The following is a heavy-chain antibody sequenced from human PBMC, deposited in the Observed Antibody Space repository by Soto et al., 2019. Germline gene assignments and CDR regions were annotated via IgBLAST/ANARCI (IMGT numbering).Heavy chain of an antibody. CDR1: GFTFSDHY. CDR3: ARGHHSMDV. V-gene: IGHV3-11*06. Sequence: GGSLRLSCAASGFTFSDHYITWIRQAPGKGLEWISYINPTGSYTHYADSVKGRFSISRDNAENSLYLQMNSLRPEDTALYYCARGHHSMDVWGQGATVTVS. J-gene: IGHJ6*02. CDR2: INPTGSYT.